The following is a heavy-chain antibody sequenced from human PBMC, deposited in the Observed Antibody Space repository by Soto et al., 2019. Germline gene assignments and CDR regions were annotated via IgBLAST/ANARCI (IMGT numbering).Heavy chain of an antibody. CDR2: IYYSGST. J-gene: IGHJ4*02. CDR1: GGSISSYY. D-gene: IGHD3-22*01. V-gene: IGHV4-59*01. CDR3: AGGAVGYYDSSGYGSAFDY. Sequence: SETLSLTCTVSGGSISSYYWSWIRQPPGKGLEWIGYIYYSGSTNYNPSLKSRVTISVDTSKNQFSLKLSSVTAADTAVYYCAGGAVGYYDSSGYGSAFDYWGQGTLVTVSS.